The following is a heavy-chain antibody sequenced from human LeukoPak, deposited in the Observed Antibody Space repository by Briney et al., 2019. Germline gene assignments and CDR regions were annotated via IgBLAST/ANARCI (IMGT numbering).Heavy chain of an antibody. J-gene: IGHJ3*02. CDR2: INSDGSRT. V-gene: IGHV3-74*01. CDR1: KFSFSSYW. CDR3: VGEPDAGITGTTRDAFDI. Sequence: GGSLRLSCAASKFSFSSYWMHWVRQAPGKGLVWVSRINSDGSRTNYADSVKGRFTISRDNAKNTLYLQMSSLRAEDTAVYYCVGEPDAGITGTTRDAFDIGGQGTMVTVSS. D-gene: IGHD1-20*01.